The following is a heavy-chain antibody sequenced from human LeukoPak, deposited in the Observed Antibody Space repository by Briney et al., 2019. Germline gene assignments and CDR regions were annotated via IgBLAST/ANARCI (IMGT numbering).Heavy chain of an antibody. D-gene: IGHD2-2*01. CDR3: ARLQRSTTFAEYFQH. Sequence: SETLSLTCTVSGGSISSSSYYWGWIRQPPGKGLEWIGSIYYSGSTYYNPSLKSRVTISVDTSKNQFSLKLSSVTAADTAVYYCARLQRSTTFAEYFQHWGQGTLVTVSS. CDR1: GGSISSSSYY. J-gene: IGHJ1*01. V-gene: IGHV4-39*01. CDR2: IYYSGST.